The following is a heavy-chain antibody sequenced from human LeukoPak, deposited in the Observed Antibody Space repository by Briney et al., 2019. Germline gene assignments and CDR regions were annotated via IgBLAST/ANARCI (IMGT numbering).Heavy chain of an antibody. D-gene: IGHD2-2*01. Sequence: PSETLSLTCTVSGGSISSYYWSWIRQPPGKGLEWIGYIYYSGSTNYNPSLKSRVTISVDTSKNRFSLKLSSVTAADTAVYYCARSTTSIVVVPAATVWGQGTLVTVSS. CDR1: GGSISSYY. J-gene: IGHJ4*02. CDR3: ARSTTSIVVVPAATV. CDR2: IYYSGST. V-gene: IGHV4-59*01.